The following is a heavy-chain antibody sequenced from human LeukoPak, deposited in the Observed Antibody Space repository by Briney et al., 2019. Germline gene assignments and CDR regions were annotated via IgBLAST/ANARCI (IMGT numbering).Heavy chain of an antibody. V-gene: IGHV4-34*01. D-gene: IGHD2-21*01. CDR2: INHSGST. CDR3: ARWHSHGRYFDY. J-gene: IGHJ4*02. Sequence: SETLSLTCAVYGGSFSGYYWSWIRQPPGKGLEWIGEINHSGSTNYNPSLKSRVTISVDTSKNQFSMKLTSATAADTAVYYCARWHSHGRYFDYWGQGALVTVSS. CDR1: GGSFSGYY.